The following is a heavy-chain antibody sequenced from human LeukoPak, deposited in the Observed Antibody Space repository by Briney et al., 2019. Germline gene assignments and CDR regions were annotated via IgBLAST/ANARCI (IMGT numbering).Heavy chain of an antibody. Sequence: PGGSLRLSCAASGFTFNNYGMHWIRQAPGKGLEWVTFIPFDGNNDYYADSVKGRFTISRDNSKDTLYLQMSNLRAEDTAIYYCGKELKRWQQIFEYRGQGTLVTVSS. CDR2: IPFDGNND. J-gene: IGHJ4*02. CDR1: GFTFNNYG. V-gene: IGHV3-30*02. D-gene: IGHD5-24*01. CDR3: GKELKRWQQIFEY.